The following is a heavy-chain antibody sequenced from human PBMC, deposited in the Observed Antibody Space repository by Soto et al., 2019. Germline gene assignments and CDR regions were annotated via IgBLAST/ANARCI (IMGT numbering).Heavy chain of an antibody. J-gene: IGHJ4*02. Sequence: SETLSLTCTVSGASISSYYWSWFRQPPGKGLEWIAYIRYGGTTNYNPSLGSRLTISLDTSKNQFSLKVSSVTAADTAVYYCARHYDSGSYPLDYWGPGTLVTVS. CDR1: GASISSYY. CDR3: ARHYDSGSYPLDY. CDR2: IRYGGTT. D-gene: IGHD3-10*01. V-gene: IGHV4-59*08.